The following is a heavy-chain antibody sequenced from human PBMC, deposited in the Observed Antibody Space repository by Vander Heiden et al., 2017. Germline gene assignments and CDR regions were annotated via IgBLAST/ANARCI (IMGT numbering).Heavy chain of an antibody. V-gene: IGHV3-11*01. J-gene: IGHJ3*02. CDR3: ARGGSGSRRPFDI. CDR2: ISSGGISI. Sequence: QVQLVESGGGLVKPGGSLRLSCAASGFTFSDDYMGWIRQAPGKGLEWVSYISSGGISIYYADSVKGRFTISRDSAKNSLYLQMNILRAEDTAVYYCARGGSGSRRPFDIWGQGTMVTVSS. CDR1: GFTFSDDY. D-gene: IGHD1-26*01.